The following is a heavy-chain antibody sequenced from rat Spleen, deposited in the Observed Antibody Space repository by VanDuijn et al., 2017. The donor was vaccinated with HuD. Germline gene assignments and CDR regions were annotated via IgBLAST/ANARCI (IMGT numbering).Heavy chain of an antibody. CDR2: ISNGGGNT. D-gene: IGHD1-12*02. J-gene: IGHJ4*01. V-gene: IGHV5-25*01. CDR1: GFTFSNHY. CDR3: VRYYYDGSYYVMDA. Sequence: EVQLVESGGGLVQPGRSMQLSCAASGFTFSNHYMAWVRQSPRKGLEWVASISNGGGNTYCRDSVKGRFTISRDDAKTTLYLQMDSLRSEDTATYYCVRYYYDGSYYVMDAWGQGASVTVSS.